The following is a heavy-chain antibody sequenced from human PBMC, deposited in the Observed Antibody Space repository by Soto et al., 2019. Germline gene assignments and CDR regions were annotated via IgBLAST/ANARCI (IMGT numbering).Heavy chain of an antibody. CDR3: ARQTTPPYSYGYGWFDP. CDR2: ISAYNGNT. V-gene: IGHV1-18*01. D-gene: IGHD5-18*01. J-gene: IGHJ5*02. Sequence: ASVKVSCKASGYTFTSYGISWVRQAPGQGLEWMGWISAYNGNTNYAQKLQGRVTMTTDTSTSTAYMELRSLRSDDTAVYYCARQTTPPYSYGYGWFDPWGQGTLVTVSS. CDR1: GYTFTSYG.